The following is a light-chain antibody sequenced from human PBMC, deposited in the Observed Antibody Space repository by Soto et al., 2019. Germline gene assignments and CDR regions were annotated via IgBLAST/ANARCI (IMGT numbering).Light chain of an antibody. CDR3: GTWDTGLSAVV. CDR2: DND. V-gene: IGLV1-51*01. J-gene: IGLJ2*01. CDR1: TSNIGYNY. Sequence: QSVLTQPPSVSAAPGQRVTISCPGRTSNIGYNYVSWYQQLPGRAPKVLIYDNDKRPSGIPDRFSGSKSGTSATLGITGLQTGDEADYYCGTWDTGLSAVVFGGGTKLTVL.